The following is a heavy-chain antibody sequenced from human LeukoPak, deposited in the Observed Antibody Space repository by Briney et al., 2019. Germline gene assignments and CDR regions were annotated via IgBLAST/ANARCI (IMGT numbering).Heavy chain of an antibody. D-gene: IGHD2-2*01. V-gene: IGHV4-59*01. CDR3: ARVGSAAIPYGVDV. J-gene: IGHJ6*02. CDR2: INYSGST. CDR1: GGSISSYY. Sequence: SETLSLTCTVSGGSISSYYWSWIRQPPGKGLKWIGNINYSGSTNYNPSLKSRVTISVDPSKNQFSLKLSSVTAADTAVYYCARVGSAAIPYGVDVWGQGTTVTVSS.